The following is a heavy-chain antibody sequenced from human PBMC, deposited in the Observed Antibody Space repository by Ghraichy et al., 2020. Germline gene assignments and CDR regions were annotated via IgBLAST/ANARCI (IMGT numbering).Heavy chain of an antibody. CDR1: GFTFTNYA. CDR3: AKVTPCPGTHPDTALVTRYFDL. CDR2: ISGSGGST. V-gene: IGHV3-23*01. Sequence: GGSLRLSCAASGFTFTNYAMTWVRQAPGEGLEWVSGISGSGGSTYYADSVKGRFTISRDNSKDTLFLQMNSLRVEDTAIYYCAKVTPCPGTHPDTALVTRYFDLWGRGTLVSVSS. D-gene: IGHD5-18*01. J-gene: IGHJ2*01.